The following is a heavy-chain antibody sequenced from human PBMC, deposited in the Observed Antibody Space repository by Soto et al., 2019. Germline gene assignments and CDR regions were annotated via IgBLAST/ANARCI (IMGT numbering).Heavy chain of an antibody. J-gene: IGHJ5*02. CDR3: ARGGITGTTYWFDP. V-gene: IGHV4-34*01. CDR2: INHSRST. CDR1: GGSFSGYY. Sequence: SETLSLTCAVYGGSFSGYYWSWIRQPPGKGLEWIGEINHSRSTNYNPSIKSRVNISVDTSKNQLSLKMSSVTAADTAVYYCARGGITGTTYWFDPWGQGTLVTVSS. D-gene: IGHD1-7*01.